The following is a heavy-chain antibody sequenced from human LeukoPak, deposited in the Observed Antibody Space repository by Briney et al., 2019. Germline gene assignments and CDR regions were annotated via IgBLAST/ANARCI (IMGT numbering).Heavy chain of an antibody. D-gene: IGHD3-16*02. Sequence: ASVKVSCKASGYTFTSYDINWVRQATGQGLEWMGWMNPNSGNTGYAQKFQGRVTMTRNTSISTAYMELSSLRSEDTAVYYCARGRGTYDYVWGSYRDLDYWGQGTLVTVSS. V-gene: IGHV1-8*01. CDR3: ARGRGTYDYVWGSYRDLDY. J-gene: IGHJ4*02. CDR1: GYTFTSYD. CDR2: MNPNSGNT.